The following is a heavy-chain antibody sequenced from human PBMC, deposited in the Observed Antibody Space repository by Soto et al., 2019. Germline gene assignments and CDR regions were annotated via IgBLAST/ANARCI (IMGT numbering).Heavy chain of an antibody. CDR2: ISGSVGGDT. CDR1: GFTFNSYA. V-gene: IGHV3-23*01. D-gene: IGHD1-20*01. CDR3: VKDRMAYNSVWDPFDI. J-gene: IGHJ3*02. Sequence: GGSMRLSCAASGFTFNSYAMSWVRQAPGKGLEWVSAISGSVGGDTYYADSVKGRFTISRDDSKNTLLLQMNSLRAEDTAVYYCVKDRMAYNSVWDPFDIWGQGTMVTVSS.